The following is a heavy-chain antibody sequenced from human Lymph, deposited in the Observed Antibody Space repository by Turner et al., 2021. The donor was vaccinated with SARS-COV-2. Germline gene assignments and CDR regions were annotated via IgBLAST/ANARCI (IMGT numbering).Heavy chain of an antibody. V-gene: IGHV1-69*10. Sequence: QVQLVQSGAGVNRAGSAVTVAGKASGGTFSTYVIRWVRQAPGQGLEWMGGIIPDLGKANYAQKFQGRVTITADKSTSTAYMELSSLRSEDTAVYHCARRHSGNYDAFDIWGQGTMVTVSS. D-gene: IGHD1-26*01. CDR2: IIPDLGKA. CDR3: ARRHSGNYDAFDI. J-gene: IGHJ3*02. CDR1: GGTFSTYV.